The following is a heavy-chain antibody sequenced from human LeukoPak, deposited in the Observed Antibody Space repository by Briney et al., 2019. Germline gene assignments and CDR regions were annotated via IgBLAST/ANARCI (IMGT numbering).Heavy chain of an antibody. Sequence: GGSLRLPCAASGFTFDDYAMHWVRQAPGKGLEWVSGISWNSGSIGYADSVKGRFTISRDNAKNSLYLQMNSLRAEDTALYYCAKGSHYGDYGTLDYWGQGTLVTVSS. D-gene: IGHD4-17*01. CDR2: ISWNSGSI. CDR3: AKGSHYGDYGTLDY. CDR1: GFTFDDYA. V-gene: IGHV3-9*01. J-gene: IGHJ4*02.